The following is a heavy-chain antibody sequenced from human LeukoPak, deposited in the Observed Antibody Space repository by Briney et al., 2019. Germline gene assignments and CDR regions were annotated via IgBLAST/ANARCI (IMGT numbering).Heavy chain of an antibody. D-gene: IGHD6-13*01. V-gene: IGHV4-59*01. J-gene: IGHJ4*02. CDR2: IYYSGST. CDR1: GGSISSYY. CDR3: ASSGIAAPLDY. Sequence: SETLSLTCTVSGGSISSYYWSWIRQPPGKGLEWIGYIYYSGSTNYNPSLKSRVTISVDTSKNQFSLKLSSVTAADAAVYYCASSGIAAPLDYWGQGTLVTVSS.